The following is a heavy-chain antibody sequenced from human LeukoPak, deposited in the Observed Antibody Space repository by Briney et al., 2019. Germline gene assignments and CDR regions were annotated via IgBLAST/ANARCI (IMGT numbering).Heavy chain of an antibody. CDR1: GGTFSNYA. J-gene: IGHJ4*02. Sequence: SVKVSCKASGGTFSNYAISWVRQAPGQGLEWMGGIIPIFGTANYAQKFQGRVTITADKSTSTAYMELSSLRSEDTAVYYCASSRVRFFDRIAVAVGFDYWGQGTLVTVSS. CDR3: ASSRVRFFDRIAVAVGFDY. V-gene: IGHV1-69*06. D-gene: IGHD6-19*01. CDR2: IIPIFGTA.